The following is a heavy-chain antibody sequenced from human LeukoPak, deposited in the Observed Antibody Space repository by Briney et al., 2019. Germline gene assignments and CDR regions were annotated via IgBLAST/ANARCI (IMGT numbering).Heavy chain of an antibody. D-gene: IGHD1-26*01. CDR3: AAISGIYGFGTFDI. J-gene: IGHJ3*02. CDR1: GGSISSSSHY. Sequence: PSETLSLTCSVSGGSISSSSHYWDWIRQPPGEGLEWIGSIYYSGSTYYNPSLKSRVTISVDTSKNQFSLQLNSVTPEDTAVYYCAAISGIYGFGTFDIWGQGTMVTVSS. V-gene: IGHV4-39*07. CDR2: IYYSGST.